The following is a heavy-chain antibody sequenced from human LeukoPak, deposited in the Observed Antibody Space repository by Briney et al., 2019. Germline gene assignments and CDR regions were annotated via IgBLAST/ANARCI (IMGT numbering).Heavy chain of an antibody. Sequence: SVKVSCKASGGTFSSYAISWVRQAPGQGLEWMGRIIPILGIANYAQKFQGRVTITADKSTSTAYMELSSLRSEDTAVYYCARIGSATVEPAVDPWGQGTLVTVSS. CDR2: IIPILGIA. D-gene: IGHD4-23*01. CDR1: GGTFSSYA. CDR3: ARIGSATVEPAVDP. V-gene: IGHV1-69*04. J-gene: IGHJ5*02.